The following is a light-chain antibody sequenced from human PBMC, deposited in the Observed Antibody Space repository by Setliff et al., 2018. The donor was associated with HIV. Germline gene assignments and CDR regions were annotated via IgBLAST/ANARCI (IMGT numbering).Light chain of an antibody. Sequence: QSALTQPASVSGSPGQSITISCTGTSSDIAIYNFVSGYQHHPGKAPKLIIYDVSNRPSGVSNRFSGSKSGNTASLTISGLQAEDEADYYCSSDTSSSTLVFGTGTRSPS. CDR1: SSDIAIYNF. CDR2: DVS. V-gene: IGLV2-14*03. J-gene: IGLJ1*01. CDR3: SSDTSSSTLV.